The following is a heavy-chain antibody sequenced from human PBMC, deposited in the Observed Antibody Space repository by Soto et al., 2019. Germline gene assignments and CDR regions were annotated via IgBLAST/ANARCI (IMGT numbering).Heavy chain of an antibody. CDR1: GYTFTNHG. CDR2: INPYNANV. D-gene: IGHD3-16*01. J-gene: IGHJ3*02. Sequence: QVQLVQSGAEVKKPGASVKVSCKTTGYTFTNHGINWVRQAPGQGLEWMGWINPYNANVNYAQKLQGRVTMATDTSTSAAYMELRSLTSADTAVYYSARDRVAGIWGDAFDIWGQGTMVTVSS. CDR3: ARDRVAGIWGDAFDI. V-gene: IGHV1-18*04.